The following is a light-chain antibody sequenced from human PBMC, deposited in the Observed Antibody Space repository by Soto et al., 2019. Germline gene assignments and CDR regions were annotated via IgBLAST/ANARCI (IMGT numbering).Light chain of an antibody. V-gene: IGKV3-11*01. Sequence: VLTQSPATLSLSPGERATLSCRSSLNVNNYLAWYQQKPGQAPRLLIYDASNRATGIPARFSGSGSGTDFTLTISSLEPEDFAVYYCQQRKYWHPITFGPGTRLEIK. J-gene: IGKJ5*01. CDR3: QQRKYWHPIT. CDR2: DAS. CDR1: LNVNNY.